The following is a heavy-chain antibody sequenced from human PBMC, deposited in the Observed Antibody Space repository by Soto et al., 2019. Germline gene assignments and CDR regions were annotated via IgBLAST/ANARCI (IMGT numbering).Heavy chain of an antibody. CDR2: IYYSGST. CDR3: ARTSHNTTVVTDY. D-gene: IGHD2-21*02. V-gene: IGHV4-39*01. J-gene: IGHJ4*02. Sequence: SETLSLTCTVSGCSICSSSYYWGWLRQPPGKGLEWIGSIYYSGSTYYNPSLKSRVTISVDTSKNQFSLKLSSVTAADTAVYYCARTSHNTTVVTDYWGQGTLVTVS. CDR1: GCSICSSSYY.